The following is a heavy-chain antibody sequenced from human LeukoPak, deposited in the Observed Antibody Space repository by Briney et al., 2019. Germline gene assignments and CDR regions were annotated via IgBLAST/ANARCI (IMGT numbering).Heavy chain of an antibody. CDR2: INPSGGST. D-gene: IGHD6-19*01. Sequence: WASVKVSCKASGYTFSTYGISWVRQAPGQGLEWMGIINPSGGSTSYAQKFQGRVTMTRDMSTSTVYMELSSLRSEDTAVYYCASQYSSGWYPHYWGQGTLVTVSS. CDR3: ASQYSSGWYPHY. CDR1: GYTFSTYG. V-gene: IGHV1-46*01. J-gene: IGHJ4*02.